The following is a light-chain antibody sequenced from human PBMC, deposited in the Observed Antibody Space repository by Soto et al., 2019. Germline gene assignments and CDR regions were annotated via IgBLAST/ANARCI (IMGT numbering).Light chain of an antibody. CDR3: QQRSNWPYT. V-gene: IGKV3-11*01. CDR2: DAS. J-gene: IGKJ2*01. Sequence: EIVLTQSPATLSLSPGKRATLSCRASQSVSGSLAWYQQKLGQAPRLLIYDASNRATGIPARFSGSGSGTDFTLTISSLEPEDFAVYYCQQRSNWPYTFGQGTKLEIK. CDR1: QSVSGS.